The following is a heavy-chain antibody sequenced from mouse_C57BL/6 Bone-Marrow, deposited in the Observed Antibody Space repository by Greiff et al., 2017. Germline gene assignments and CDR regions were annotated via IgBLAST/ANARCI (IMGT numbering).Heavy chain of an antibody. CDR3: ARHWDFDY. D-gene: IGHD4-1*01. CDR1: GFTFSSYG. CDR2: ISSGGSYT. V-gene: IGHV5-6*01. J-gene: IGHJ2*01. Sequence: EVHLVESGGDLVKPGGSLKLSCAASGFTFSSYGMSWVRQTPDKRLEWVATISSGGSYTYYPDSVKGRLTISRDNAKNTLYLQMSSLKSEDTDMYYCARHWDFDYWGPGTTLTVSS.